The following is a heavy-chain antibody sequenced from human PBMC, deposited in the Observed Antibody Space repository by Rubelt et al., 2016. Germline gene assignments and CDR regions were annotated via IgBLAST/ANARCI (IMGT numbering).Heavy chain of an antibody. J-gene: IGHJ4*02. CDR2: IYYSGST. CDR3: ARVGGDGYNDY. CDR1: GYSISSNNW. D-gene: IGHD5-24*01. Sequence: QLQLQESGPGLVKPSDTLSLTCAVSGYSISSNNWWGWIRQPPGKGLEWIGYIYYSGSTYYNPSLKSRVTMSVDTSKNQFSLKRTAVAAADTAVYYCARVGGDGYNDYWGQGTLVTVSS. V-gene: IGHV4-28*03.